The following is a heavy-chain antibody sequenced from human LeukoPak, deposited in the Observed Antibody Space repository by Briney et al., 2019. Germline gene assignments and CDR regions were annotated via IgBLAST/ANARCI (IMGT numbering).Heavy chain of an antibody. D-gene: IGHD3-10*01. CDR2: ISGSGGST. CDR1: GFTFSSYA. V-gene: IGHV3-23*01. J-gene: IGHJ3*02. CDR3: AVGSGSYYYRNAFDI. Sequence: GGSLRLSCAASGFTFSSYAMSWVRQAPGKGLEWVSAISGSGGSTYYADSVKGRFTISRDNSKNTLYLQMNSLRAEDTAVYYCAVGSGSYYYRNAFDIWGQGTMVTVSS.